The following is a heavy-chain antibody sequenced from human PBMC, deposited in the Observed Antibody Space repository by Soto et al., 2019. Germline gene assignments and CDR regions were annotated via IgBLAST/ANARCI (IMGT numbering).Heavy chain of an antibody. V-gene: IGHV3-30*18. CDR2: ISYDGSNK. D-gene: IGHD2-2*01. J-gene: IGHJ4*02. Sequence: GGSLRLSCASSGFTFISYGMHWVRQAPGKGLEWVAVISYDGSNKYYADSVKGRFTISRDNSKNTLYLQMNSLGAEDTAVYYCAKDREGYCSSTSCYGSLDYWGQGTLVTVSS. CDR3: AKDREGYCSSTSCYGSLDY. CDR1: GFTFISYG.